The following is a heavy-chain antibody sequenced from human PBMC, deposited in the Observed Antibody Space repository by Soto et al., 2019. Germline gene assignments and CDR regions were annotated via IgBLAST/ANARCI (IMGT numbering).Heavy chain of an antibody. D-gene: IGHD2-8*02. V-gene: IGHV5-51*01. CDR2: IYPGDSDI. CDR3: ARLMGAATGADY. CDR1: GYMFTNYW. Sequence: GESLKISCHGSGYMFTNYWIGWVCQMPGKGLEWMGIIYPGDSDIRYSPSFQGQVTMSADKSITTAYLQWSSLKASDTAMYYCARLMGAATGADYWGQGTLVTVSS. J-gene: IGHJ4*02.